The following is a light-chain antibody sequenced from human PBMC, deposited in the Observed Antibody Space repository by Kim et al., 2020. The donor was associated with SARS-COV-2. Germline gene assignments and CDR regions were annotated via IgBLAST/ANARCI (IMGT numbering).Light chain of an antibody. CDR2: LKSDGSH. CDR3: QTWGTGIRV. V-gene: IGLV4-69*01. Sequence: ASGKLTCTLSSGHSSYAIAWHQQQPEKGPRYLMKLKSDGSHSKGDGIPDRFSGSSSGAERYLTISSLQSEDEADYYCQTWGTGIRVFGGGTQLTVL. J-gene: IGLJ2*01. CDR1: SGHSSYA.